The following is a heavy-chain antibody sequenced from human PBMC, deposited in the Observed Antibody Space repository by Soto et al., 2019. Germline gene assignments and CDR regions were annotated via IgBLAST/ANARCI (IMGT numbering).Heavy chain of an antibody. D-gene: IGHD4-17*01. Sequence: PGGSLRLSCAASGFTFSSYWMHWVRQAPGKGLVWVSRINIDGSIVDYADSVRGRFSISRDSANDTLYLHMNNLRAEDTAVYYCVRGTIGYYGVDYWGQGTLVTVSS. CDR2: INIDGSIV. CDR1: GFTFSSYW. CDR3: VRGTIGYYGVDY. V-gene: IGHV3-74*01. J-gene: IGHJ4*02.